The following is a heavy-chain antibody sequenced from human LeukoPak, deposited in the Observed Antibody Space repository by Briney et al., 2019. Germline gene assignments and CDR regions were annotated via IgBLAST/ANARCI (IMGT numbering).Heavy chain of an antibody. CDR1: GGSISSYY. J-gene: IGHJ6*03. CDR2: IYHSGST. CDR3: ARDTAMVTYYYYYYMDV. D-gene: IGHD5-18*01. V-gene: IGHV4-38-2*02. Sequence: SETLSLTCTVSGGSISSYYWSWIRQPPGKGLEWIGSIYHSGSTYYNPSLKSRVTISVDTSKNQFSLKLSSVTAADTAVYYCARDTAMVTYYYYYYMDVWGKGTTVTVSS.